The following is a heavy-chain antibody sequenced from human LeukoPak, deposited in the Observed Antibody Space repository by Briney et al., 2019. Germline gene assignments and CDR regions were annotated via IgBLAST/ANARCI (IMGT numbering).Heavy chain of an antibody. CDR3: ARGYSSSWRRYLQH. CDR1: GGSFSGYY. Sequence: KPSETLSLTCAVYGGSFSGYYWSWIRQPPGKGLKWIGEINHSGSTNYNPSLKSRVTISVDTSKNQFSLKLSSVTAADTAVYYCARGYSSSWRRYLQHWGQGTLVTLSS. J-gene: IGHJ1*01. CDR2: INHSGST. V-gene: IGHV4-34*01. D-gene: IGHD6-13*01.